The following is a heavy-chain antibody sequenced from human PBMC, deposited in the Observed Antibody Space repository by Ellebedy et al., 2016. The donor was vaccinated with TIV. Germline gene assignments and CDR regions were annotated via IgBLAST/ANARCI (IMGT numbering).Heavy chain of an antibody. CDR1: GVSIRGARYY. CDR3: ARGPFLLRGGRSRPSAVDV. Sequence: MPSETLSLTCSVSGVSIRGARYYWAWIRQPPGRGLEWIGSVHHSGSSYYNPSLKNRVTISIDASRNQCSLTLNSVTAADTAVYYCARGPFLLRGGRSRPSAVDVWGQGTTVTVSS. J-gene: IGHJ6*02. D-gene: IGHD3-10*01. V-gene: IGHV4-39*01. CDR2: VHHSGSS.